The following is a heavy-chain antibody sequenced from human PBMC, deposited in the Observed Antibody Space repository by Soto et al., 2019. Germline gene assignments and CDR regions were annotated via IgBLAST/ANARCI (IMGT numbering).Heavy chain of an antibody. CDR2: IIPILGIA. J-gene: IGHJ5*02. Sequence: QVQLVQSGAEVKKPGSSVKVSCKASGGTFSSYTISWVRQAPGQGLEWMGRIIPILGIANYAQKFQGRVTITADKSTSTAYMELSSLRSEDTAVYYCARVAPSYNWFGPWGQGTLVTVSS. V-gene: IGHV1-69*02. CDR3: ARVAPSYNWFGP. D-gene: IGHD5-12*01. CDR1: GGTFSSYT.